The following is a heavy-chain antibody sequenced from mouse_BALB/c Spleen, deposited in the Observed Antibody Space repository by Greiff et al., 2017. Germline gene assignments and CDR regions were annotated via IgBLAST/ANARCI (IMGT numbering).Heavy chain of an antibody. CDR3: ARSLYVNVFAY. J-gene: IGHJ3*01. D-gene: IGHD2-1*01. CDR1: GFSLTSYG. Sequence: VQLQQSGPGLVQPSQSLSITCTVSGFSLTSYGVHWVRQSPGKGLEWLGVIWSGGSTDYNAAFISRLSISKDNSKSQVFFKMNSLQANDTAIYYCARSLYVNVFAYRGQETLVTVSA. V-gene: IGHV2-2*02. CDR2: IWSGGST.